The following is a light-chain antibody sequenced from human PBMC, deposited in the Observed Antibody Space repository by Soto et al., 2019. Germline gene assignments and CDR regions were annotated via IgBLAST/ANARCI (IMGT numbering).Light chain of an antibody. CDR2: KAS. Sequence: DIQMTQSPSTLSASVGDRVTITCRASQRISSWLAWYQQKPGKAPKLLIYKASSLESGFPSRFSGSGSGTEFTLTISSLQPDDFATYYCQQYNSYSITFGGGTKV. V-gene: IGKV1-5*03. CDR3: QQYNSYSIT. J-gene: IGKJ4*01. CDR1: QRISSW.